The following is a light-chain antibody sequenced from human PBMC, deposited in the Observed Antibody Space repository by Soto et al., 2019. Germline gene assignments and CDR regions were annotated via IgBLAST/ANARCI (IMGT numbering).Light chain of an antibody. CDR2: GAS. CDR3: QQSYTTPLT. CDR1: QSVPSDW. Sequence: ELLLTHFSGTLAFFPRERATQSCRARQSVPSDWLAWYRNKPGQAPRLLIYGASNRATGIPARFSGSVSGTDFTLTISRLEPEDRATYECQQSYTTPLTGGG. J-gene: IGKJ4*01. V-gene: IGKV3-20*01.